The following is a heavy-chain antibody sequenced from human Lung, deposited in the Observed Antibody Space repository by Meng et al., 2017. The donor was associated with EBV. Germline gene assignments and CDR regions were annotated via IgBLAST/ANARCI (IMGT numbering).Heavy chain of an antibody. CDR2: TYYRSKYYN. D-gene: IGHD3-10*02. CDR1: GDSFSSNSAA. Sequence: HAPLQKSCPGLTRPSHTLSLPCPNSGDSFSSNSAAWTWIRHSPSRGLERLGRTYYRSKYYNDYALSVKSRITINPDTSKNQFSLQLNSVTPEDTAIYYCARDWGDVRGGFDFWGQGTLVTVSS. J-gene: IGHJ4*02. CDR3: ARDWGDVRGGFDF. V-gene: IGHV6-1*01.